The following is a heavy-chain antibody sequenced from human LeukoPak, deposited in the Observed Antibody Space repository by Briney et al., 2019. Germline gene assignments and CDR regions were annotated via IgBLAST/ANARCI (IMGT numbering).Heavy chain of an antibody. CDR3: ARDPNVLGITPYYFDF. V-gene: IGHV3-11*04. CDR2: ISSSGSNI. J-gene: IGHJ4*02. CDR1: RFTFSDYY. D-gene: IGHD3-10*02. Sequence: SGVSLRLSCAASRFTFSDYYMRCIPQAPGKGLVWGLYISSSGSNIYYADSVRGRFTIYRDNTKNSLFLNTDTLRGDDTGIYYCARDPNVLGITPYYFDFWGQGTLVTVSS.